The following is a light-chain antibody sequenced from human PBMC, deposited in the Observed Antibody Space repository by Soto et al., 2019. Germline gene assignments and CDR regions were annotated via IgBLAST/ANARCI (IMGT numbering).Light chain of an antibody. CDR2: EVS. CDR3: SSYTSSSTPYV. CDR1: SSDVGGYNY. V-gene: IGLV2-14*01. Sequence: QSALTQPASVSGSPGQSIPISCTGTSSDVGGYNYVSWYQQHPGKAPKLMIYEVSNRPSGVSNRFSGSKSGNTASLTISGRQAEDEADYYCSSYTSSSTPYVFGTGTKVTVL. J-gene: IGLJ1*01.